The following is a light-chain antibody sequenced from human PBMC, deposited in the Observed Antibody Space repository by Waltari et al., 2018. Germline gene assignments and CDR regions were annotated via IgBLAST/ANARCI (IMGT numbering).Light chain of an antibody. J-gene: IGKJ2*03. CDR1: QSLGYSDGNIY. CDR3: MQGTNWPQS. CDR2: KVS. Sequence: DVVMTQSPLSLPVTLGQPASIPSRSSQSLGYSDGNIYLNWFQQRPGQSPRRLIYKVSRRDSGVPDRFSGSGSGTDFTLRISRVEAEDVGLYFCMQGTNWPQSFGQGTKLEIK. V-gene: IGKV2-30*01.